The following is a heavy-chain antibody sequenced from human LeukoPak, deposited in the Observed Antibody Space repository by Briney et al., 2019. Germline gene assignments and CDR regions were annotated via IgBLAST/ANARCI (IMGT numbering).Heavy chain of an antibody. CDR2: IDWDDDK. Sequence: SGPTLVNPTQTPTLTCTFSGFSLSTSGMCVSWIRQPPGKALEWLALIDWDDDKYYSTSLKTRLTISKDTSKNQVVLTMTNMDPVDTATYYCARIPYYYDSSGYYYEGGFDPWGQGTLVTVSS. CDR1: GFSLSTSGMC. CDR3: ARIPYYYDSSGYYYEGGFDP. D-gene: IGHD3-22*01. V-gene: IGHV2-70*01. J-gene: IGHJ5*02.